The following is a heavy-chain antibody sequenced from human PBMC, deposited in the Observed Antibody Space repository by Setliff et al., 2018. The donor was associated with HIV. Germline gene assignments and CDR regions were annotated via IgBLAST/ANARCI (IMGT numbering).Heavy chain of an antibody. CDR3: ARDRYCSGDYCPTFPFDY. J-gene: IGHJ4*02. Sequence: SVKVSCKASGGNLNTYGISWVRQAPGQGLEWMGGIIPVFNTSKYLQKFQGRVTITADHSTSTAYMELSRLKSADTAVYYCARDRYCSGDYCPTFPFDYWGQGDLVTVSS. V-gene: IGHV1-69*13. CDR2: IIPVFNTS. D-gene: IGHD2-21*01. CDR1: GGNLNTYG.